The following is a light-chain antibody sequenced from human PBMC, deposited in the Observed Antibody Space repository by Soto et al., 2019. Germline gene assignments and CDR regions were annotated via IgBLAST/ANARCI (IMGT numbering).Light chain of an antibody. Sequence: QSVLTQPPSISGAPGLRVTISCTGSSTNIGAGYDVHWYQQVPGTAPKLLIYGDNKRPSGVPDRFSTSKSDTSASLVITGLQAEDEADYYCQSYDSSLSASVFGGGTKLTVL. CDR3: QSYDSSLSASV. CDR2: GDN. J-gene: IGLJ3*02. CDR1: STNIGAGYD. V-gene: IGLV1-40*01.